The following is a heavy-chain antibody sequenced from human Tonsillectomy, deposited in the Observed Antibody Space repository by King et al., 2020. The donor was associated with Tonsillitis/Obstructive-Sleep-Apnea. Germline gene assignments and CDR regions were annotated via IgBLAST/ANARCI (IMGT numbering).Heavy chain of an antibody. CDR1: GFSFSTYA. J-gene: IGHJ4*02. V-gene: IGHV3-64*04. D-gene: IGHD1-26*01. CDR2: ISSNGGST. CDR3: ARGYIVGSTGYFDY. Sequence: QLVESGGGLVQPGGSLRLSCSASGFSFSTYAVHWVRQAPGKGLEYVSAISSNGGSTYYADSVKGRFTVSRDNPKNTLYLQMNSLKAEDTAVYYCARGYIVGSTGYFDYWGQGTLVTVSS.